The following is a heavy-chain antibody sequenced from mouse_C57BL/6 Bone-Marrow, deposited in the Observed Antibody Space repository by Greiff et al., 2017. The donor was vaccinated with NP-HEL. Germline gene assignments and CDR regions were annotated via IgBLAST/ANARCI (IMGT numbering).Heavy chain of an antibody. CDR3: ARFDDCYYY. V-gene: IGHV1-59*01. Sequence: VQLQQPGAELVRPGTSVKLSCKASGYTFTSYWMHWVKQRPGQGLEWIGVIDPSDSYTNYNQKFKSKATLTVDTSSTTAYMQLISLTSEDSAVYYCARFDDCYYYWGQGTTLTVSS. CDR1: GYTFTSYW. J-gene: IGHJ2*01. D-gene: IGHD2-3*01. CDR2: IDPSDSYT.